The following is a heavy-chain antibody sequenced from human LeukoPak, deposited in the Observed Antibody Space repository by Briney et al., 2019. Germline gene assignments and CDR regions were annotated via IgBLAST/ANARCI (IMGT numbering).Heavy chain of an antibody. D-gene: IGHD3-16*01. CDR1: GFPFSSHG. V-gene: IGHV3-33*01. J-gene: IGHJ4*02. CDR2: IWYDGSDK. CDR3: ARDRVLHYSDY. Sequence: PGRSLRLSCAASGFPFSSHGMHWVRQAPGKGLEWVAVIWYDGSDKYYADSVKGRFTISRDNSKNTLYLQMTSLRADDTAVYYCARDRVLHYSDYWGQGALVTVSS.